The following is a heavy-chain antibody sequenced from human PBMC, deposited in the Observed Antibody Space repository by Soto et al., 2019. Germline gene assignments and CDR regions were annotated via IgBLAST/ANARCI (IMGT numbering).Heavy chain of an antibody. D-gene: IGHD3-3*01. CDR1: GYTFTSYG. CDR2: ISAYNGNT. V-gene: IGHV1-18*04. CDR3: ARGGSYYDFWSGIPYYYYGMDV. Sequence: ASVEVSCKASGYTFTSYGISWVRQAPGQGLEWMGWISAYNGNTYYAQKLQGRVTMTTDTSASTAYMELRSLRSDDTAVYYCARGGSYYDFWSGIPYYYYGMDVWGQGTTVTVSS. J-gene: IGHJ6*02.